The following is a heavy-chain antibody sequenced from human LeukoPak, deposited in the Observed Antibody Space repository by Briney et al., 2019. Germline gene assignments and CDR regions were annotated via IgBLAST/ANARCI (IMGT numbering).Heavy chain of an antibody. D-gene: IGHD3-16*01. CDR2: IQPDGSEQ. J-gene: IGHJ5*02. V-gene: IGHV3-7*01. Sequence: GGSLRLSCAASGFTVSSNYMSWVRQAPGKGLEWVGNIQPDGSEQYPVDSVKGRFTISRDNARNSLFLQMNSLRVEDTAVYYCASQSYARFDPWGQGTLVTVSS. CDR3: ASQSYARFDP. CDR1: GFTVSSNY.